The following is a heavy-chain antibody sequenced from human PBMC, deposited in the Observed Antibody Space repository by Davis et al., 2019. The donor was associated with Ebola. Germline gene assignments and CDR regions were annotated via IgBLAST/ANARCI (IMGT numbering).Heavy chain of an antibody. D-gene: IGHD3-10*01. J-gene: IGHJ4*02. Sequence: GESLKISCTDSVITFSSYAMTWVRQAPGKGLEWVSAISGSGGSTYYADSVKGRFTISRDNAKNSLYLQMNSLRAEDTAVYYCARGPLWFGVYYFDYWGQGTLVTVSS. V-gene: IGHV3-23*01. CDR2: ISGSGGST. CDR3: ARGPLWFGVYYFDY. CDR1: VITFSSYA.